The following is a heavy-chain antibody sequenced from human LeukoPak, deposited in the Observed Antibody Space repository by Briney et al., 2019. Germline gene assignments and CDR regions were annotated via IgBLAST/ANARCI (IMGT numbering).Heavy chain of an antibody. Sequence: GSPLRLLCGPSGFTYRKYGMHGVPEARGRAREGVAVIWYDGSTKYYADSVKGRFTISRDNSKNTLYLQMNSLRAEDTAVYYCASYSSSSIADYWGQGTLVTVSS. D-gene: IGHD6-6*01. CDR1: GFTYRKYG. J-gene: IGHJ4*02. V-gene: IGHV3-33*01. CDR3: ASYSSSSIADY. CDR2: IWYDGSTK.